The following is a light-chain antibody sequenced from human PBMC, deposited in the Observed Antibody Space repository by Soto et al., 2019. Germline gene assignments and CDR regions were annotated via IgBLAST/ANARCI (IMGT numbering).Light chain of an antibody. Sequence: EIVLTHSPGTLSLSPGERATLSCRASQSVSSSYLAWYQQKPGQAPRLLIYSESSRATGIPDRFRGSGSGTDFTLTISRLEPEDFAVYYCQRYDYSPMYTFGQGTKLEIK. CDR3: QRYDYSPMYT. CDR1: QSVSSSY. J-gene: IGKJ2*01. V-gene: IGKV3-20*01. CDR2: SES.